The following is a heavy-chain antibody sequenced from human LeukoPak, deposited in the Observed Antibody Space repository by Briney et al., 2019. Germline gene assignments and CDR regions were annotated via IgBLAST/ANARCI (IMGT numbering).Heavy chain of an antibody. D-gene: IGHD3-22*01. CDR3: AKESGSGYYVSPDY. V-gene: IGHV3-23*01. CDR1: GFTFRSYA. J-gene: IGHJ4*02. Sequence: PGGSLRLSCAASGFTFRSYAMSWVRQAPGKGLEWVSGISVSGGTSYYADSVKGRFTISRENSRNTLYLQMNSLRAEDTAVYYCAKESGSGYYVSPDYWGQGTLVTVSS. CDR2: ISVSGGTS.